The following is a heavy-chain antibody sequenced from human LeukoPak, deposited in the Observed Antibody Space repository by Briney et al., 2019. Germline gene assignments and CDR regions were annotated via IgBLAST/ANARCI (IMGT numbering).Heavy chain of an antibody. D-gene: IGHD3-16*01. CDR3: ARDQFGVLGY. J-gene: IGHJ4*02. CDR1: GDSINSLDL. V-gene: IGHV4-4*02. CDR2: MYLSGTT. Sequence: PSGTLSLTCTVSGDSINSLDLWSWVRQPPGKGLEWIGEMYLSGTTHSNPSVKSRVTISIDKSKNQFFLNLSSVTAADTAVYYCARDQFGVLGYWGQGTLVTVSS.